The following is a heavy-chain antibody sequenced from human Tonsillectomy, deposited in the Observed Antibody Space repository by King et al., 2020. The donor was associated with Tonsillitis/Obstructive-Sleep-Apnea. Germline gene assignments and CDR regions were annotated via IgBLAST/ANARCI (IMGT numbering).Heavy chain of an antibody. D-gene: IGHD1-7*01. CDR2: IWYDGSNK. Sequence: VQLVESGGGVVQPGRSLRLSCAASGFTFSSYGMHWVRQAPGKGLDWVAVIWYDGSNKYYADSVKGRFTISRDNSKNTLYLQLNSLRAEDTAVYYCASDVTGTTLNYYYGIDVWGQGTTVTVSS. CDR1: GFTFSSYG. J-gene: IGHJ6*02. V-gene: IGHV3-33*01. CDR3: ASDVTGTTLNYYYGIDV.